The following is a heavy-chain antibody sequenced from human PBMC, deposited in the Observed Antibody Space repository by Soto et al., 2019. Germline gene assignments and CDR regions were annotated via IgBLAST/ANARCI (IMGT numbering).Heavy chain of an antibody. J-gene: IGHJ4*02. V-gene: IGHV3-73*02. CDR3: TRRAPSSSGYV. CDR1: GFTFSGSA. CDR2: IRSKANSYAT. Sequence: EVQLVESGGGLVQPGGSLKLSCAASGFTFSGSAMHWVRQASGKGLEWVGRIRSKANSYATAYAASVKGRFTISRDDSKNTAYLQMNSLKTEDTAVYYCTRRAPSSSGYVWGQGTLVTVSS. D-gene: IGHD3-22*01.